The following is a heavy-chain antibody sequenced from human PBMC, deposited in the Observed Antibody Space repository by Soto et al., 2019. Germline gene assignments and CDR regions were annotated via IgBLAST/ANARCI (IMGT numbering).Heavy chain of an antibody. CDR2: IDWDDDK. Sequence: SGPTLVNPTQTLTLTCTFSGFSLSTSGMCVSWIRQPPGKALEWPALIDWDDDKYYSTSLRTRLTISKDTSKNQVVLTMTNMDPVDTATYYCARTIVGAPYYYYGMDVWGQGTTVTVSS. CDR1: GFSLSTSGMC. V-gene: IGHV2-70*01. J-gene: IGHJ6*02. D-gene: IGHD1-26*01. CDR3: ARTIVGAPYYYYGMDV.